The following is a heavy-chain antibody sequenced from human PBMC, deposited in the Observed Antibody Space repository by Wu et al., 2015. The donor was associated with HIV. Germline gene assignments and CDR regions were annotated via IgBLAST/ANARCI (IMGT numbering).Heavy chain of an antibody. CDR1: GYDFTNHG. D-gene: IGHD3-22*01. Sequence: QVQLVQSGAELKKPGASVTVACKTSGYDFTNHGITWVRQAPGQGLEWMGWISGYNGHTNYAQRFQDRLTMTIDTSTTTAYMNLRSLRSDDTAVYYCARVPKTEYYYDTRGYYFDFWGPGNPGHRLL. V-gene: IGHV1-18*01. CDR2: ISGYNGHT. CDR3: ARVPKTEYYYDTRGYYFDF. J-gene: IGHJ4*02.